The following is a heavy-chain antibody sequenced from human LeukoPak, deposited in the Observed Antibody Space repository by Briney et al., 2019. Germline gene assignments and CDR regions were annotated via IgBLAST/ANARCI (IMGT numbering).Heavy chain of an antibody. CDR2: LNRDGSST. D-gene: IGHD2-2*01. V-gene: IGHV3-74*01. CDR3: TRDGYCSSSSCYPDY. Sequence: GGSLRLSCAASGFTFTSYAMSWVRQVPGKGLVWVSRLNRDGSSTSYADSVKGRFTISRDNAKNTLYLQMNSLRVEDTAVYYCTRDGYCSSSSCYPDYWGQGTLVTVSS. J-gene: IGHJ4*02. CDR1: GFTFTSYA.